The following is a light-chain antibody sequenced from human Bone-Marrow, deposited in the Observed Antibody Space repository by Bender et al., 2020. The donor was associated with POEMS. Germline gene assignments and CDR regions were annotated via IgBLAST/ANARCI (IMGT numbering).Light chain of an antibody. Sequence: QSVLTQPPSASGTPGQRVPISCSGSRSNIGTNPVNWYQQLPGTAPKLLIYINNQRPSGVPDRFSGSKSGTSASLAISGLQSEDEADYYCAAWEDSLNGWVFGGGTKLTVL. CDR1: RSNIGTNP. V-gene: IGLV1-44*01. CDR3: AAWEDSLNGWV. J-gene: IGLJ3*02. CDR2: INN.